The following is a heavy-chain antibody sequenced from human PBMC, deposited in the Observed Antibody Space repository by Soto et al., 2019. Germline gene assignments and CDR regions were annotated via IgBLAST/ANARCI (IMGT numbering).Heavy chain of an antibody. Sequence: GGSLRLSCAASGFTFNNYAMSWVRQAPGKGLEWVSSISGSGDSTYYADSVKGRFTISRDNSKNSLFLQMNSLRADDTALYYCAKDSFYMDVWGKGTTVTVSS. CDR3: AKDSFYMDV. J-gene: IGHJ6*03. CDR1: GFTFNNYA. CDR2: ISGSGDST. V-gene: IGHV3-23*01.